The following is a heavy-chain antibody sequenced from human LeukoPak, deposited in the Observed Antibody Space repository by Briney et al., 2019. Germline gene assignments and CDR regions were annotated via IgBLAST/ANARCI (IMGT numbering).Heavy chain of an antibody. D-gene: IGHD4-17*01. CDR1: GGSISSGGYY. CDR2: IYYSGST. CDR3: ARIRTTVTRPYYFDY. Sequence: SETPSLTCTVSGGSISSGGYYWSWIRQHPGKGLEWIGYIYYSGSTYYNPSLKSRVTISVDTSKSQFSLKLSSVTAADTAVYYCARIRTTVTRPYYFDYWGQGTLVTVSS. V-gene: IGHV4-31*03. J-gene: IGHJ4*02.